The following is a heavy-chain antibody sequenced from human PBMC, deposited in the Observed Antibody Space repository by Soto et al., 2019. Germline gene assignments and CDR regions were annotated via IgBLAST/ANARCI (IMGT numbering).Heavy chain of an antibody. Sequence: PGGSLRLSCAASGFTFNRYGMHWVRQAPGKGVEWVAHIWNDGSNKNYPDSVKGRFSISRDNSKNTLYLQLNSLRGEDTAVYYCAREASMAIPYMDVWGKGTSVTVSS. CDR1: GFTFNRYG. CDR2: IWNDGSNK. CDR3: AREASMAIPYMDV. V-gene: IGHV3-33*01. J-gene: IGHJ6*03. D-gene: IGHD6-6*01.